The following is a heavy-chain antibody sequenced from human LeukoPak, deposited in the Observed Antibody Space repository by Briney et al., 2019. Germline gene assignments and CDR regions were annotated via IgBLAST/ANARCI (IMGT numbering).Heavy chain of an antibody. CDR3: VRDRELTY. V-gene: IGHV4-4*08. CDR1: GGSISVYY. J-gene: IGHJ4*02. Sequence: SETLSLTCIVSGGSISVYYWSWIRQPPGKGLEWIGYVYSSGNTNYSPSLKGRAIISADTSKNQFSLKLTSVTAADTAVYYCVRDRELTYWGQGILVTVSS. D-gene: IGHD3-10*01. CDR2: VYSSGNT.